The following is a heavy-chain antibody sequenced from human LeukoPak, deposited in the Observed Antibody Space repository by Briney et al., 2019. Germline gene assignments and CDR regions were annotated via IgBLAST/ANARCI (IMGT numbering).Heavy chain of an antibody. CDR1: GFTFSSYA. CDR2: IGNSGGRT. V-gene: IGHV3-23*01. CDR3: AKGGV. J-gene: IGHJ6*02. Sequence: PGRSLRLSSTASGFTFSSYAMSRVRQAPGKGPEWVSGIGNSGGRTFYADSVKGRFTISRENSKNTLYLQMNSLRVEDTALYYCAKGGVWGQGIAVTVSS.